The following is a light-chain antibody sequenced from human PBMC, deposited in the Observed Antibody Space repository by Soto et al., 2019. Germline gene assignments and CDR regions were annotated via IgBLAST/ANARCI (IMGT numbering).Light chain of an antibody. V-gene: IGLV2-14*03. CDR3: SSYTSSSTYV. CDR1: SSDVGAYNY. CDR2: DVS. Sequence: QSALTQPPSVSGSPGQSITISCTGTSSDVGAYNYVSWYQQHPGKVPKLIIYDVSNRPSGVSNRFSGSKSGNTASLTISGLQAEDEADYYCSSYTSSSTYVFGTGTKVTVL. J-gene: IGLJ1*01.